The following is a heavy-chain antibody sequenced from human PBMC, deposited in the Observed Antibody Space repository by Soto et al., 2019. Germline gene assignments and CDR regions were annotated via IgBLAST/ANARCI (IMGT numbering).Heavy chain of an antibody. Sequence: EVQLVESGGALVQPGRSLRLSCAASGFTFDDYAMHWVRQAPGKGLEWVSGISENSGNIGYADSVKGRFTISRDNAKNSLYLQLNSLRAEDMALYYCAAAPYSGGSCHLEYWGQGTLVTVSS. CDR2: ISENSGNI. D-gene: IGHD2-15*01. CDR1: GFTFDDYA. CDR3: AAAPYSGGSCHLEY. V-gene: IGHV3-9*03. J-gene: IGHJ4*02.